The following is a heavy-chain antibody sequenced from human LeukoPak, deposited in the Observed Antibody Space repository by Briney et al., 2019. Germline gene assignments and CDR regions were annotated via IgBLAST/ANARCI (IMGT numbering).Heavy chain of an antibody. CDR3: TTTLWFGELPYIN. Sequence: GGSLRLSCAASGFTFSNAWMSWVRQAPGKGLEWVGRIESKTDGGTTDYAAPVKGRFTISRDDSKNTLYLQMNSLKTEDTAVYYCTTTLWFGELPYINWGQGTLVTVSS. CDR1: GFTFSNAW. D-gene: IGHD3-10*01. J-gene: IGHJ4*02. V-gene: IGHV3-15*04. CDR2: IESKTDGGTT.